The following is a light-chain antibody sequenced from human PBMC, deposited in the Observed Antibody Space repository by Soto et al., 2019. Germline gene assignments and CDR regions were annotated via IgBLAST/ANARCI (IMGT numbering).Light chain of an antibody. Sequence: EIVLTQSPGTLSLSPGERATLSCRASQSVSRNFFAWYQQKPGQAPRLLIYGASNRATGIPDRFSGSGSGTDFTLTISRLEPEDFAVYYGQQYDNSPRTFGQGTKVEI. CDR2: GAS. CDR3: QQYDNSPRT. CDR1: QSVSRNF. J-gene: IGKJ1*01. V-gene: IGKV3-20*01.